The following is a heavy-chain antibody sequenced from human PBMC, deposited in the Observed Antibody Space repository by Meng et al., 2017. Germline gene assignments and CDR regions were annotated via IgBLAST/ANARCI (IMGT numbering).Heavy chain of an antibody. J-gene: IGHJ5*02. Sequence: QVQLQQWGEGLLKPSETRSLPCAVYGGSFSGYYWSWIRQPPGKGLEWIGEINHSGSTNYNPSLKSRVTISVDTSKNQFSLKLSSVTAADTAVYYCARGYCSGGSCYSNWFDPWGQGTLVTVSS. CDR2: INHSGST. V-gene: IGHV4-34*01. CDR3: ARGYCSGGSCYSNWFDP. D-gene: IGHD2-15*01. CDR1: GGSFSGYY.